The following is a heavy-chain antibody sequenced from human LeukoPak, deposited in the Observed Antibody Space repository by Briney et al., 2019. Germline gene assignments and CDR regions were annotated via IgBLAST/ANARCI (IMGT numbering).Heavy chain of an antibody. V-gene: IGHV3-48*02. J-gene: IGHJ4*02. CDR1: GFTFSNYR. Sequence: SGGSLILSCAASGFTFSNYRMNWVRQAPGKGLEWVSFISTSSSTIYYADSVKGRFTISRDNAKNSLYLQMNSLRDEDTAVYYCARGITIVDYWGQGTLVTVSS. D-gene: IGHD1-20*01. CDR2: ISTSSSTI. CDR3: ARGITIVDY.